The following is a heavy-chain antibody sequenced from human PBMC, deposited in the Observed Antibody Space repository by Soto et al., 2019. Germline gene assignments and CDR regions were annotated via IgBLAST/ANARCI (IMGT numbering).Heavy chain of an antibody. CDR2: IIPIFGTA. D-gene: IGHD2-21*01. J-gene: IGHJ6*02. CDR1: GGTFSSYA. CDR3: AREVPLFALGMDV. V-gene: IGHV1-69*06. Sequence: SVKVSCKASGGTFSSYAISWVRQAPGQGLEWMGGIIPIFGTANYAQKFQGRVTITADKSTSTAYMELSSLRSEDTAMYYCAREVPLFALGMDVWGQGTTVTVSS.